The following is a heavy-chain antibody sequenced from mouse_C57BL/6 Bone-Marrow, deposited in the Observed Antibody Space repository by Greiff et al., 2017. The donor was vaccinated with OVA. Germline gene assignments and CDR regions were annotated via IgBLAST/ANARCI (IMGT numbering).Heavy chain of an antibody. V-gene: IGHV1-55*01. Sequence: VQLQQPGAELVKPGASVKMSCKASGYTFTSYWITWVKQRPGQGLEWIGDIYPGSGSTNYNEKFKSKATLTVDTSSSTAYMQLSSLTSEDSAVYYCASSRAYYDYPLGCFDVWGTGTMVTVS. J-gene: IGHJ1*03. CDR3: ASSRAYYDYPLGCFDV. CDR2: IYPGSGST. D-gene: IGHD2-4*01. CDR1: GYTFTSYW.